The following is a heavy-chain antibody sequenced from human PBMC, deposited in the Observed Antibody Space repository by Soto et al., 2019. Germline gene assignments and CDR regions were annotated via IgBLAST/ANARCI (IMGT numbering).Heavy chain of an antibody. D-gene: IGHD2-8*01. J-gene: IGHJ4*02. Sequence: GGSLRLSCSAPGIILRNYWMTWVRQAPGKGLEWVARINLDGFETDYEDSVKGRFTISRDNAKNSLSLQMKSLRVEDTAVYYCATCARNLGYCASGIAYWGQGTLVTVSS. CDR1: GIILRNYW. CDR2: INLDGFET. V-gene: IGHV3-7*03. CDR3: ATCARNLGYCASGIAY.